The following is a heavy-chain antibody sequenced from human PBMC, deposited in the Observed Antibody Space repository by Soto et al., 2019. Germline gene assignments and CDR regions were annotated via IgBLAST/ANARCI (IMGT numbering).Heavy chain of an antibody. V-gene: IGHV3-9*01. CDR3: AKDMYLWFGEFHAFDI. CDR1: GFTFDDYA. Sequence: EVQLVESGGGLVQPGRSLRLSCAASGFTFDDYAMHWVRQAPGKGLEWVSGISWNSGSIGYADSVKGRFTISRDNAKNSLYLQMNSLRAEDTALYYCAKDMYLWFGEFHAFDIWGQGTMVTVSS. CDR2: ISWNSGSI. J-gene: IGHJ3*02. D-gene: IGHD3-10*01.